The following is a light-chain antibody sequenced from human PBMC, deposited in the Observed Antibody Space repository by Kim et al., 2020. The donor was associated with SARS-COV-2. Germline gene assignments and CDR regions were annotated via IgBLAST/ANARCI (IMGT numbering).Light chain of an antibody. CDR1: ESVTTHY. J-gene: IGKJ1*01. CDR3: QQYGTSWT. V-gene: IGKV3-20*01. CDR2: GIS. Sequence: ESVLTQSPGTLSLSPGERATLFCRASESVTTHYLAWFQQKSGQAPRLLIYGISNRATGIPDRFSGSGSGTDFTLTISRLEPEDFAVYYCQQYGTSWTFGQGTKVDIK.